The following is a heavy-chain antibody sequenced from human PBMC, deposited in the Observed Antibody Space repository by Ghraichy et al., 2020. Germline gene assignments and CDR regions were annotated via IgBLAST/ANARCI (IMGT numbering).Heavy chain of an antibody. Sequence: GSLRLSCAASGFTFSSYAMHWVRQAPGKGLEWVAVISYDGSNKYYADSVKGRFTISRDNSKNTLYLQMNSLRAEDTAVYYCAREDTAMVGYYYYGMDVWGQGTTVTVSS. J-gene: IGHJ6*02. CDR3: AREDTAMVGYYYYGMDV. CDR1: GFTFSSYA. D-gene: IGHD5-18*01. V-gene: IGHV3-30*04. CDR2: ISYDGSNK.